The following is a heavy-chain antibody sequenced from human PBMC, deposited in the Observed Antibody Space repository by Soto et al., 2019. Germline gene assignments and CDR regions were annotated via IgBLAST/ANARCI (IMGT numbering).Heavy chain of an antibody. V-gene: IGHV3-66*01. J-gene: IGHJ6*04. Sequence: EVHLVESGGGLVQPGGSLRLSCAASGFTVSSKYMSWVRQAPGKGLEWVSLIQSGGPTYYADAVKGRFTISRDTYENTLHLHMDSLRAEDTAVYYCARDDVLCDGGRCYGVPLDVWDKGTTVTVSS. CDR2: IQSGGPT. D-gene: IGHD2-15*01. CDR3: ARDDVLCDGGRCYGVPLDV. CDR1: GFTVSSKY.